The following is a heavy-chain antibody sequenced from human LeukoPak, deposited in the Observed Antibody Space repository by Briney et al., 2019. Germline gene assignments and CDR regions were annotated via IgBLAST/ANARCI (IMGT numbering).Heavy chain of an antibody. V-gene: IGHV3-23*01. CDR3: AKDEPSYYYYMDV. J-gene: IGHJ6*03. CDR1: GFTVSSNF. CDR2: ISGSGGST. Sequence: PGGSLRLSCAASGFTVSSNFMSWVRQAPGKGLEWVSAISGSGGSTYYADSVKGRFTISRDNSKNTLYLQMNSPRAEDTAVYYCAKDEPSYYYYMDVWGKGTTVTVSS.